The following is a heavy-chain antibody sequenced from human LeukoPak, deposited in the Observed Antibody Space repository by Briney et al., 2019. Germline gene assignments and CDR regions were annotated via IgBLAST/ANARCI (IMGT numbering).Heavy chain of an antibody. CDR1: GGTFSSYA. Sequence: ASVKVSCKASGGTFSSYAISWVRQAPGQGLEWMGIINPSGGSTSYAQKFQGRVTMTRDTSTSTVYMELSSLRSEDTAVYYCARDPYYYDSSGAIWGQGTLVTVSS. V-gene: IGHV1-46*01. J-gene: IGHJ4*02. CDR2: INPSGGST. CDR3: ARDPYYYDSSGAI. D-gene: IGHD3-22*01.